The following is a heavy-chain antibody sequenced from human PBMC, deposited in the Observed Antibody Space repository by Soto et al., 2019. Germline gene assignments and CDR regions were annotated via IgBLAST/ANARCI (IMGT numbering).Heavy chain of an antibody. Sequence: QVQLVESGGDVVQPGRSLRLSCAASGFTFSNYGMNWVRQAPGKGLEWVAVISYDGSNKYYADSVRGRFTISRDNSKNPLYEQMDSLRTEDTAVYYCAKSPGPNCSRRSCHYHCDYWGQGTLVTVSS. J-gene: IGHJ4*02. V-gene: IGHV3-30*18. CDR3: AKSPGPNCSRRSCHYHCDY. D-gene: IGHD2-15*01. CDR1: GFTFSNYG. CDR2: ISYDGSNK.